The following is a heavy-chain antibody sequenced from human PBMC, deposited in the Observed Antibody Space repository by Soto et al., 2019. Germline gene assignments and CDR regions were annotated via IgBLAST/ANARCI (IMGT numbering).Heavy chain of an antibody. V-gene: IGHV4-39*01. Sequence: QLQLQESGPGLVKPSETLSLTCTVSGGSISSSSYYWGWIRQPPGKGLEWIGSIYYSGSTYYNPSLKSRVTISVDTSKNQFSLKLSSVTAADTAVYYCARQINSYSNYGVWGQGTLVTVSS. CDR1: GGSISSSSYY. CDR2: IYYSGST. D-gene: IGHD4-4*01. J-gene: IGHJ4*02. CDR3: ARQINSYSNYGV.